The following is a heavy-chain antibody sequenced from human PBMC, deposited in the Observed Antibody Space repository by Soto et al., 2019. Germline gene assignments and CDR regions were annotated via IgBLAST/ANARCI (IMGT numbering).Heavy chain of an antibody. CDR2: IYWDDDK. J-gene: IGHJ6*02. CDR1: AFSLSTGGVG. CDR3: IQSRCGGDCLQSYASYYYYGMDV. D-gene: IGHD2-21*02. Sequence: QITLKESGPTLVKPTQTLTLTCTFSAFSLSTGGVGVGWIRQPPGKALEWLALIYWDDDKRYSPSLRSRLTITQDTSKNQVVLTTTNMDPVDTATYYCIQSRCGGDCLQSYASYYYYGMDVWGQGTTVTVSS. V-gene: IGHV2-5*02.